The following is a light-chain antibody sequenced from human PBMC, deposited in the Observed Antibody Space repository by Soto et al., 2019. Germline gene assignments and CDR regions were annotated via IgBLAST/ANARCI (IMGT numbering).Light chain of an antibody. V-gene: IGKV3D-15*01. Sequence: EIVMTQSPATLSVSPGERATLSCRASQSVNIYLAWYQQKPGQAPRLLIFGASSRATGIPARFSGSGSGTEFYLTIISLQSEDFAVYFCQQYDDWLRLTFGEGTKVEIK. CDR3: QQYDDWLRLT. CDR1: QSVNIY. CDR2: GAS. J-gene: IGKJ4*01.